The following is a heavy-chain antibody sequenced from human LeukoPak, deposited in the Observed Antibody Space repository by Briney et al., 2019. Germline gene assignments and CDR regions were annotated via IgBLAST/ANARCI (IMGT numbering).Heavy chain of an antibody. CDR3: AGPGYSSQEGIEY. CDR1: GGPFSGDY. V-gene: IGHV4-34*01. CDR2: INHSGNT. J-gene: IGHJ4*02. D-gene: IGHD6-13*01. Sequence: SETLSLTCAVYGGPFSGDYWIWICQPPGKGLEWIGEINHSGNTNYNPSLKSRVTISVDMSKNQFSLKLNSVTAADTAVYYCAGPGYSSQEGIEYWGQGTLVTVSS.